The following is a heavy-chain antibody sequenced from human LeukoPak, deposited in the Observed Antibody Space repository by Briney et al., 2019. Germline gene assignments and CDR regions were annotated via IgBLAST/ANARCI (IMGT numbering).Heavy chain of an antibody. Sequence: SETLSLACTVSGGSISSYYWSWIRQPPGKGLEWIGYIYYSGSTNYNPSLKSRVTISVDTSKNQFSLKLSSVTAADTAVYYCASYSNYLYWGQGTLVTVSS. D-gene: IGHD4-11*01. V-gene: IGHV4-59*01. J-gene: IGHJ4*02. CDR1: GGSISSYY. CDR3: ASYSNYLY. CDR2: IYYSGST.